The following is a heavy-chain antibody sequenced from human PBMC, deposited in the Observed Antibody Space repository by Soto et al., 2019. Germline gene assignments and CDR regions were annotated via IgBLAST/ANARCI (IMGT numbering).Heavy chain of an antibody. V-gene: IGHV3-21*01. CDR3: TLYDALFFDF. J-gene: IGHJ4*02. Sequence: PSETLSLTCAVSGDSVNSATYTWTWIRQPPGKGLEWVSSITNNDYTAYADSVKGRFTISRDNAKKSLYLQMNSLRAEDTAVYYCTLYDALFFDFWSQGALVTVSS. CDR1: GDSVNSATYT. CDR2: ITNNDYT. D-gene: IGHD2-8*01.